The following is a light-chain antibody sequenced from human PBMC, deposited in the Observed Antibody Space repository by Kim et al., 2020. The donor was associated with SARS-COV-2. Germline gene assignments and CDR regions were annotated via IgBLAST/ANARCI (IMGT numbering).Light chain of an antibody. CDR3: QVWETISDRRVVV. CDR1: QIGSKS. CDR2: DDH. J-gene: IGLJ2*01. V-gene: IGLV3-21*03. Sequence: SYELTQSPSVSVAPGRTATITCGCNQIGSKSVHWYQQKPGQAPVLVVYDDHDRPSELPERFSGSNSGNTATLTISRVEAGDEADYYCQVWETISDRRVVVFGGGIQLTVL.